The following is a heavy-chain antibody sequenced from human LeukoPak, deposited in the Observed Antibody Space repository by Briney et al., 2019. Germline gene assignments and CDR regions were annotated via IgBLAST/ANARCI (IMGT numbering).Heavy chain of an antibody. Sequence: ASVKVSCKASGYTFTSYGISWVRQAPGQGLEWMGWICAYNGNTNYAQKLQGRVTMTTDTSTSTAYMELRSLRSDDTAVYYCAAYCSSTSCQPPNYYYYGMDVWGQGTTVTVSS. D-gene: IGHD2-2*01. CDR3: AAYCSSTSCQPPNYYYYGMDV. CDR2: ICAYNGNT. V-gene: IGHV1-18*01. J-gene: IGHJ6*02. CDR1: GYTFTSYG.